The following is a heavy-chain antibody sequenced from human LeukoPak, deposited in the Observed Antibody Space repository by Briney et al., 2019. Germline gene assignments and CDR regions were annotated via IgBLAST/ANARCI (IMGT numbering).Heavy chain of an antibody. CDR1: GGSTSSDY. D-gene: IGHD3-16*01. Sequence: PSETLSLTCTVSGGSTSSDYWSWIRQSPGKGLEWVGYVYNSGDTGKNPSLKSRVTILLDTSKNQCSLKLTSVSAADTAVYYCARLKLGAYFDLWVRGTLVTVSS. J-gene: IGHJ2*01. V-gene: IGHV4-59*08. CDR3: ARLKLGAYFDL. CDR2: VYNSGDT.